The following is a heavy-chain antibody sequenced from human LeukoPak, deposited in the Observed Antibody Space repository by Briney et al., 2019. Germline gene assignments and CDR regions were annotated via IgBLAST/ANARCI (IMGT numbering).Heavy chain of an antibody. V-gene: IGHV3-11*04. D-gene: IGHD3-10*01. CDR3: ARTHGSGSYYNNPIDY. CDR2: ISSSGSTI. Sequence: GGSLRLSCAASGFTFSDYYMSWIRQAPGKGLEWVSYISSSGSTIYYADSVKGRFTISRDNAKNSLYLQMNSLRAEDTAVYYCARTHGSGSYYNNPIDYWGQGTLVTVSS. J-gene: IGHJ4*02. CDR1: GFTFSDYY.